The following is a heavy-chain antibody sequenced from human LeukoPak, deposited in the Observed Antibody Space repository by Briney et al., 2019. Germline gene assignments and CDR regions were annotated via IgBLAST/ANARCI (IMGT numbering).Heavy chain of an antibody. D-gene: IGHD3-22*01. Sequence: ASVKVSCKVSGYTLTELSMHWVRQAPGKRLEWMGGFDPEDGETIYAQKFQGRVTMTEDTSTDTAYMELSSLRSEDTAVYYCATEHYDSSGPFFDYWGQGTLVTVSS. CDR2: FDPEDGET. CDR3: ATEHYDSSGPFFDY. J-gene: IGHJ4*02. V-gene: IGHV1-24*01. CDR1: GYTLTELS.